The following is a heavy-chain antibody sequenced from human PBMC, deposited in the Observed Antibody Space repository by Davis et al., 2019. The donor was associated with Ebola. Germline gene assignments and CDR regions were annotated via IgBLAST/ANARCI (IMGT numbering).Heavy chain of an antibody. CDR2: ISSSSSYI. J-gene: IGHJ4*02. CDR3: ARAQGPGYFDY. V-gene: IGHV3-21*01. Sequence: GESLKISCAASGFTFSSYSMNWVRQAPGKGLEWVSSISSSSSYIYYADSVKGRFTISRDNAKNSLYLQMNSLRAEDTAVYYCARAQGPGYFDYWGQGTLVTVSS. CDR1: GFTFSSYS.